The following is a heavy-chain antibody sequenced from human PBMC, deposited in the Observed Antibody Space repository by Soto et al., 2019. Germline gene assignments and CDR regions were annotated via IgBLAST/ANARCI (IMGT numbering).Heavy chain of an antibody. CDR3: ARLNYYCDSSGYYYYFDY. J-gene: IGHJ4*02. CDR2: IYPGDSDT. CDR1: GYSFTIYC. V-gene: IGHV5-51*01. D-gene: IGHD3-22*01. Sequence: PGESLKSAGQGSGYSFTIYCIGWVRQMPGKGLEWMGIIYPGDSDTRYSPSFQGQVTISADKSISTAYLQWSSLKASDTAMYYCARLNYYCDSSGYYYYFDYWGQGTLVTVSS.